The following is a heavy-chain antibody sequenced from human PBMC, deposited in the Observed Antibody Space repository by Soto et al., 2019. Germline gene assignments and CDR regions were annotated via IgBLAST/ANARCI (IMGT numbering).Heavy chain of an antibody. V-gene: IGHV4-39*01. D-gene: IGHD3-9*01. CDR2: IYYGGSA. CDR1: RGPVSSGSFY. J-gene: IGHJ6*02. CDR3: ARHTTGQIPYSDWSTRYYYYGMDV. Sequence: SETLSLICTVSRGPVSSGSFYWACIRQPPWKGLEWMGTIYYGGSAHYNPSLKSRVTISVDTSKNQFSLKVSSVTAADTAVYYCARHTTGQIPYSDWSTRYYYYGMDVWGQGTTVTVYS.